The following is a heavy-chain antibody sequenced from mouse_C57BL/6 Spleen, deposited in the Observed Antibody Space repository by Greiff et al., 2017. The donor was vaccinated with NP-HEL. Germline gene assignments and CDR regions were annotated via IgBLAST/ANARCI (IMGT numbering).Heavy chain of an antibody. Sequence: LQESGPGLVKPSQSLSLTCSVTGYSITSGYYWNWIRQFPGNKLEWMGYISYDGSNNYNPSLKNRISSTRDTTKNQFFLKLNSVTTEDTATYYCARDSGAMDYWGQGTSVTVSS. CDR2: ISYDGSN. V-gene: IGHV3-6*01. CDR3: ARDSGAMDY. J-gene: IGHJ4*01. CDR1: GYSITSGYY.